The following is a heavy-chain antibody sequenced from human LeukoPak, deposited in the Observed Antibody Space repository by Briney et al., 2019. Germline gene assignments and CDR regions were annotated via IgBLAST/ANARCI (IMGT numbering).Heavy chain of an antibody. CDR2: INGNGRST. J-gene: IGHJ5*02. D-gene: IGHD6-19*01. CDR1: GFSFADYD. V-gene: IGHV3-20*04. Sequence: GGSLRLSCAASGFSFADYDMSWVRQAPGKGLEWISGINGNGRSTGYADSVKGRFTISRDNSKNTLYLQMNSLRAEDTAVYYCAKDLGEYSSGWYATDNWFDPWGQGTLVTVPS. CDR3: AKDLGEYSSGWYATDNWFDP.